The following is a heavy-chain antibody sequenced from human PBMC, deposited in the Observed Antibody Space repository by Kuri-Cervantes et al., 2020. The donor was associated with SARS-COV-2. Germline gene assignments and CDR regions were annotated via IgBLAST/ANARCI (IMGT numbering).Heavy chain of an antibody. D-gene: IGHD3-16*01. CDR2: IRSKAYGGTT. V-gene: IGHV3-49*03. Sequence: GESLKISCTASGFTFGDYAMSWFRQAPGKGLEWVGFIRSKAYGGTTEYAASVKGRFTISRDDSKSIAYLQMNSLKTEDTTVYYCTWGIGDGWDFDYWGQGTLVTVSS. CDR1: GFTFGDYA. J-gene: IGHJ4*02. CDR3: TWGIGDGWDFDY.